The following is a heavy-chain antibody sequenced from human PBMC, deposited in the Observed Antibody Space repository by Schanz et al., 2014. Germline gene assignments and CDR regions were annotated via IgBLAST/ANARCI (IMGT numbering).Heavy chain of an antibody. CDR2: IATSSSTR. CDR3: ARDSRPNYDFLTAYYSIDY. D-gene: IGHD3-9*01. V-gene: IGHV3-21*02. Sequence: EVRLVESGGGLVKPGGSLRLSCAASGFTFSSYSMNWVRQVPGKGLEWLSYIATSSSTRHYADSVKGRVTISRDNAKNSVSLQMRRLRVEDTAVYYCARDSRPNYDFLTAYYSIDYWGQGTLVTVSS. CDR1: GFTFSSYS. J-gene: IGHJ4*02.